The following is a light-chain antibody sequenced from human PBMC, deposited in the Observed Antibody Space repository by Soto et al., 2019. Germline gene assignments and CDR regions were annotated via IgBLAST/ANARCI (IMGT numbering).Light chain of an antibody. V-gene: IGLV2-14*01. Sequence: QSALTQPASVSGSPGQSITVSCTGTSSDIGASNYVSWYQQHPGKAPKLIISEVSNRPSGVSNRFSGSKSGSTASLTISGLQAEDEADYYCTSYTSSTTWVFGGETKLTVL. CDR3: TSYTSSTTWV. CDR2: EVS. J-gene: IGLJ3*02. CDR1: SSDIGASNY.